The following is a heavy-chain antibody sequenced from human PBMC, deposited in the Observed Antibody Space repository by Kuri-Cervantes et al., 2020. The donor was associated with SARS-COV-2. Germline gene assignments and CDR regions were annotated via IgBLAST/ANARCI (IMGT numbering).Heavy chain of an antibody. V-gene: IGHV3-49*04. D-gene: IGHD3-3*01. CDR2: IRSKAYGGTT. J-gene: IGHJ4*02. Sequence: GGSLRLSCAASGFSFNNYGMHWVRQAPGKGLEWVGFIRSKAYGGTTEYAASVKGRFTISRDDSKSIAYLQMNSLKTEDTAVYYCTSHDFWSGYYLDYWGQGTLVTVSS. CDR3: TSHDFWSGYYLDY. CDR1: GFSFNNYG.